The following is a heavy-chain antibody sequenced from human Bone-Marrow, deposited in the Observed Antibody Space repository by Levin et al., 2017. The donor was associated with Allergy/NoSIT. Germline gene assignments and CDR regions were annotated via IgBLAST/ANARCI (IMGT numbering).Heavy chain of an antibody. V-gene: IGHV7-4-1*02. CDR3: ASWAGYRSGWTGPFDY. CDR1: GYTLTNSD. Sequence: GESLKISCKTSGYTLTNSDMSWVRQAPGQGLEWMGWIDTRSGNPTYAQGFTGRFVFSLDTSVSTAYLEISSLKAEDTAVYFCASWAGYRSGWTGPFDYWGQGTLVTVSS. D-gene: IGHD6-19*01. J-gene: IGHJ4*02. CDR2: IDTRSGNP.